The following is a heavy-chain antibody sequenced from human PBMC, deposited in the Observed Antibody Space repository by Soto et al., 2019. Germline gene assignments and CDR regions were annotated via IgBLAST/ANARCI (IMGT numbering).Heavy chain of an antibody. D-gene: IGHD6-6*01. Sequence: SVKVSCKASGGTFSSYAISWVRQAPGQGLEWMGGIIPIFGTANYAQKFQGRVTITADESTSTAYMELSSLRSEDTAVYYCARYSSSPDLPVGAFDIWGQGTMVTVSS. J-gene: IGHJ3*02. V-gene: IGHV1-69*13. CDR3: ARYSSSPDLPVGAFDI. CDR2: IIPIFGTA. CDR1: GGTFSSYA.